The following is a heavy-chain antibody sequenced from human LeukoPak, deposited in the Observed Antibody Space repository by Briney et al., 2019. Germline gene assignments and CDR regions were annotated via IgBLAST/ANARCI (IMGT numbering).Heavy chain of an antibody. CDR1: GYTFTSYG. J-gene: IGHJ5*02. D-gene: IGHD3-3*01. Sequence: ASVKVSCKASGYTFTSYGISWVRQAPGQGLEWMGWISAYNGNTNYAQKLQGRVTMTTDTSTSTAYMELRSLRSDDTAVYYCARVFGVVSPGPGDTFWNGYYDAWGQGTRVTVSS. V-gene: IGHV1-18*01. CDR3: ARVFGVVSPGPGDTFWNGYYDA. CDR2: ISAYNGNT.